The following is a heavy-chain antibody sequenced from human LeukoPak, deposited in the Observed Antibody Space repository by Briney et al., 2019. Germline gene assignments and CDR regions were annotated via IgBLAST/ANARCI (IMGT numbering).Heavy chain of an antibody. D-gene: IGHD3-9*01. J-gene: IGHJ4*02. V-gene: IGHV1-24*01. CDR1: GYTLTELS. CDR2: FDPENGET. Sequence: ASVKVSCKVSGYTLTELSMHWVRQAPGKGLEWMGGFDPENGETIYAQKFQGRVTMTEDTSADTAYMELSSLRSEDTAVYYCATSYYDILTGYRPLAYWGQGTLVTVSS. CDR3: ATSYYDILTGYRPLAY.